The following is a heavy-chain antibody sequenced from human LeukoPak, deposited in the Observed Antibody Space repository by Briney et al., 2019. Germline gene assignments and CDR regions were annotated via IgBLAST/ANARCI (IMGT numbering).Heavy chain of an antibody. Sequence: SETLSLTCAVSGGSISSGGYSWSWIRQPPGKGLEGIGYIYHSGSTYYNPSLKSRVTISVDRSKNQFSLKLSSVTAADTAVYYCARRSIAARSGRYYYYGMDVWGQGTTVTVSS. CDR1: GGSISSGGYS. CDR3: ARRSIAARSGRYYYYGMDV. V-gene: IGHV4-30-2*01. CDR2: IYHSGST. J-gene: IGHJ6*02. D-gene: IGHD6-6*01.